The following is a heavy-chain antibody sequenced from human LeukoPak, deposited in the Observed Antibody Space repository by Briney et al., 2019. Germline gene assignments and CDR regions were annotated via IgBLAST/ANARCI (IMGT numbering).Heavy chain of an antibody. D-gene: IGHD4-11*01. V-gene: IGHV4-59*01. CDR2: IYYSEST. Sequence: SETLSLTCNLSGGSLSSYYWSWIRQPPGKGLEGIGYIYYSESTNYNPSLKSRVTISVYTSKNQFSLKLSSVTAADAAVYYCARHNYGNDAFDIWGQGTMVTVSS. CDR1: GGSLSSYY. CDR3: ARHNYGNDAFDI. J-gene: IGHJ3*02.